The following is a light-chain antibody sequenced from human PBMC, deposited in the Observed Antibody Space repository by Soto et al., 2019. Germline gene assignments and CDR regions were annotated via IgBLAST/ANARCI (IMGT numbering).Light chain of an antibody. CDR3: QSYDSSTVV. J-gene: IGLJ2*01. CDR1: SGSIASNY. V-gene: IGLV6-57*04. Sequence: NFMLTQPHSVSESPGKTVTISCTRSSGSIASNYVQWYQQRPGSAPTTVIYEDKQRPSGVPDRFSGSTDGSSNSASLTISGLQTEDEGDYYCQSYDSSTVVFGGGTKVTV. CDR2: EDK.